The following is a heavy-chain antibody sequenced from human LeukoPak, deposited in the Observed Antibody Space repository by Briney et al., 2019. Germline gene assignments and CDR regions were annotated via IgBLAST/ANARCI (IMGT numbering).Heavy chain of an antibody. CDR3: ARVEDDYGGNSWIDY. D-gene: IGHD4-23*01. CDR1: GFTFSSYG. Sequence: GRSLRPSCVASGFTFSSYGMHWVRQAPGKGLEWVAVIWYDGSNKYYADSVKGRFTISRDNSKNTLYLQMNSLRAEDTAVYYCARVEDDYGGNSWIDYWGQGTLVTVSS. V-gene: IGHV3-33*01. J-gene: IGHJ4*02. CDR2: IWYDGSNK.